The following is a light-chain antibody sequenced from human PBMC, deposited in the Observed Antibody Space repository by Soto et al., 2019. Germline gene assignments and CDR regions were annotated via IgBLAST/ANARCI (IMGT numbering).Light chain of an antibody. V-gene: IGKV1-5*01. CDR1: QSISSW. CDR2: DAS. J-gene: IGKJ2*01. Sequence: DIQMTQSPSTLSASVGDRVTITCRASQSISSWLAWYQQKPGKAPKLLIYDASSFESGVPSRFSGSGSGTVFTLTISSLQPDDFATYSCQQYNSYSYTFGQGTKLEIK. CDR3: QQYNSYSYT.